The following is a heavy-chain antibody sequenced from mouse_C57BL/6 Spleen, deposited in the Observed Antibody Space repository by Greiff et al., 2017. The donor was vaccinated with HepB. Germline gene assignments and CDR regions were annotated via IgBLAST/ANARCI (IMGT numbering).Heavy chain of an antibody. J-gene: IGHJ3*01. CDR1: GFTFSSYA. D-gene: IGHD2-5*01. V-gene: IGHV5-4*01. Sequence: EVQLVESGGGLVKPGGSLKLSCAASGFTFSSYAMSWVRQTPEKRLEWVATISDGGSYTYYPDNVKGRFTISRDNAKNNLYLQLSHLKSEDTAMYYCAREGYYSNLWFAYWGQGTLVTVSA. CDR2: ISDGGSYT. CDR3: AREGYYSNLWFAY.